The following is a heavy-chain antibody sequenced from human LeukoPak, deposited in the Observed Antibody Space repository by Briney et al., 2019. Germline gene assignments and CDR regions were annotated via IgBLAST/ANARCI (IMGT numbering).Heavy chain of an antibody. CDR2: IYYSGST. CDR1: GGSISSYY. J-gene: IGHJ3*02. D-gene: IGHD6-6*01. Sequence: SETLSLTCTVSGGSISSYYWSWIRQPPGKGLEWIGYIYYSGSTNYNPSLKSRVTISVDTSKNQFSLKLSSVTAADTAVYYCATPYSSSSGSRGRAFDIWGQGTMVTVSS. V-gene: IGHV4-59*12. CDR3: ATPYSSSSGSRGRAFDI.